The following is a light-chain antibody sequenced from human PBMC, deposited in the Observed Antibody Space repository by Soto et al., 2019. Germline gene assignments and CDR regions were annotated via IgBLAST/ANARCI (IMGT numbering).Light chain of an antibody. Sequence: EIGLTQSPGTLYLSPGERATLSFRASQSVSCSYLAWYQQKPGQAPRLLIYGAYSMATGIPDRFSGSGSGTDFTLTISRLEPEEFEVYYCQQYGSSPPYTFGQGTPLEIK. J-gene: IGKJ2*01. V-gene: IGKV3-20*01. CDR2: GAY. CDR1: QSVSCSY. CDR3: QQYGSSPPYT.